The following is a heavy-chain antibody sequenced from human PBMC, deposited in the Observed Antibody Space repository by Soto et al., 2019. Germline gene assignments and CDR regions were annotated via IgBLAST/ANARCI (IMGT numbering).Heavy chain of an antibody. D-gene: IGHD4-17*01. V-gene: IGHV1-69*01. J-gene: IGHJ4*02. CDR2: IIPIFGTA. Sequence: QVQLVQSGAEVKKAGSSVKVSCKASGGTFSSYAISWVRQAPGQGLEWMGGIIPIFGTANYAQKFQGRVTITADESTSTAYMELSSLRSEDTAVYYCAREHLTLTTVTYFDYWGQGTLVTVSS. CDR1: GGTFSSYA. CDR3: AREHLTLTTVTYFDY.